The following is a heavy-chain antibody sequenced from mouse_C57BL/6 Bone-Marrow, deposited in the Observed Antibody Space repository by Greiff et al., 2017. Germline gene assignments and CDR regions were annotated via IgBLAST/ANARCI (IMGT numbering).Heavy chain of an antibody. V-gene: IGHV1-75*01. D-gene: IGHD1-1*01. CDR3: ARRTTTVVATDY. CDR1: GYTFTDYY. J-gene: IGHJ2*01. Sequence: QVQLKESGPELVKPGASVKISCKASGYTFTDYYINWVKQRPGQGLEWIGWIFPGSGSTYYNEKFKGKATLTVDKSSSTAYMLLSSLTSEDSAVYFCARRTTTVVATDYWGQGTTLTVSS. CDR2: IFPGSGST.